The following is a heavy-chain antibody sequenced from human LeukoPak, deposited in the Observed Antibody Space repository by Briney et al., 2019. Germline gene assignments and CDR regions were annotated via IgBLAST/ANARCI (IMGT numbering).Heavy chain of an antibody. CDR1: GFTFSNAW. J-gene: IGHJ4*02. Sequence: GGSLRLSCAASGFTFSNAWMSWVRQAPGEGLEWVGRIKSKTDGGTTDYAAPVKGRFTISRDDSKDTLYLQMNSLKTEDTAVYYCLRDWYGSGSYWQIRESYFDYWGQGTLVTVSS. CDR2: IKSKTDGGTT. V-gene: IGHV3-15*01. CDR3: LRDWYGSGSYWQIRESYFDY. D-gene: IGHD3-10*01.